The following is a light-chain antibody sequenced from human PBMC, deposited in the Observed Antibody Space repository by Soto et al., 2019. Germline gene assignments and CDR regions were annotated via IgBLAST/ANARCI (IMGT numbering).Light chain of an antibody. CDR3: QHYNSYPWA. V-gene: IGKV1-5*03. J-gene: IGKJ1*01. CDR2: QAS. CDR1: QSISSW. Sequence: DIQMTRSPSTLSASIGDRVTITCRASQSISSWLAWYQQKPGKAPKLLIYQASNLQSGVPSRFSGSGSGTELTLTISSLQPDDFATYYCQHYNSYPWAFGQGTKVDIK.